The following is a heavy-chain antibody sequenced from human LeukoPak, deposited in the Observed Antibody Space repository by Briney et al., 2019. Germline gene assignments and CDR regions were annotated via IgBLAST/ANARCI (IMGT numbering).Heavy chain of an antibody. CDR2: IHASGST. CDR1: DGSIIEYY. CDR3: ARGAALVTHKYFDY. V-gene: IGHV4-4*08. Sequence: SETLSLTCTVSDGSIIEYYWSWIRQSPGEGLEWIGYIHASGSTVYNPSLESRVTFSIGLPKNHFFLRMTSVTAADTAVYYCARGAALVTHKYFDYWGPGTLVTVSS. D-gene: IGHD5-18*01. J-gene: IGHJ4*02.